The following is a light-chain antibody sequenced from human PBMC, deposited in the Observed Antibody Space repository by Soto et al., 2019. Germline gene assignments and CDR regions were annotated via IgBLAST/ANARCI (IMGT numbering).Light chain of an antibody. V-gene: IGKV1-5*03. CDR2: QGS. J-gene: IGKJ2*01. CDR1: QRLIYW. Sequence: DIQMTQSPSTLSASVGDRVTITCRASQRLIYWLAWYQQKTGKAPKLLIYQGSHLQSGVPSRFSGSGSGSEFTLSISGLQPDDFSTYYGQHYNTYPYSFGQGTKLEIK. CDR3: QHYNTYPYS.